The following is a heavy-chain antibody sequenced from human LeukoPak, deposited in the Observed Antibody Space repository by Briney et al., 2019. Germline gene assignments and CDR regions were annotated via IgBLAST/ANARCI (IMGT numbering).Heavy chain of an antibody. CDR3: ATRDY. Sequence: PSETLCLTCAVYGGSFSVYFWSWIRQPPGKGLEWIGEINHSGSTNYNPSLKSRVTISVDTSKNQFSLKLSSVTAADTAVYYCATRDYWGQGTLVTVSS. CDR2: INHSGST. V-gene: IGHV4-34*01. CDR1: GGSFSVYF. J-gene: IGHJ4*02.